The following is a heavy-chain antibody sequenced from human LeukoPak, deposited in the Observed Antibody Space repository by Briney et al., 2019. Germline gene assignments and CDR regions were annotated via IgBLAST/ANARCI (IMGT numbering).Heavy chain of an antibody. V-gene: IGHV3-23*01. Sequence: GGSLRLSCAASGFTFSSYAMSWVRQAPGKGLEWVSAISGSGGSTYYADSVKGRVTISRDNSKNTLYLQMNSLRAEDTAVYYCAKDRSGSYYPDDAFDIWGQGTMVTVSS. D-gene: IGHD1-26*01. CDR2: ISGSGGST. CDR3: AKDRSGSYYPDDAFDI. J-gene: IGHJ3*02. CDR1: GFTFSSYA.